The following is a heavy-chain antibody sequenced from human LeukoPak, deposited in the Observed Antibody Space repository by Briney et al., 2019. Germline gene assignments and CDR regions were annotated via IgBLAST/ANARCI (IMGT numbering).Heavy chain of an antibody. CDR2: INHSGST. V-gene: IGHV4-34*01. CDR3: ARPNYCSGGSCYPEYFQH. J-gene: IGHJ1*01. Sequence: SSETLSLTCAAYGGSFSGYYWSWIRQPPGKGLEWIGEINHSGSTNYNPSLKSRVTISVDTSKNQFSLKLSSVTAADTAVYYCARPNYCSGGSCYPEYFQHWGQGTLVTVSS. CDR1: GGSFSGYY. D-gene: IGHD2-15*01.